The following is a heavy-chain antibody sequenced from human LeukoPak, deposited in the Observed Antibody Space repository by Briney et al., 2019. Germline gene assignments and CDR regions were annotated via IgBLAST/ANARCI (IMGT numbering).Heavy chain of an antibody. D-gene: IGHD2-8*01. CDR3: ARQNCVNAACPVDS. CDR2: ISHSGST. CDR1: GESFDGYY. V-gene: IGHV4-34*01. Sequence: PSETLSLACGDYGESFDGYYWTWIRQSPGKGLEWIGEISHSGSTNYNPSLKRRVTISADTSKKQFSLKLTSVTAEDTGVYYCARQNCVNAACPVDSWGQGTLVTVSS. J-gene: IGHJ4*02.